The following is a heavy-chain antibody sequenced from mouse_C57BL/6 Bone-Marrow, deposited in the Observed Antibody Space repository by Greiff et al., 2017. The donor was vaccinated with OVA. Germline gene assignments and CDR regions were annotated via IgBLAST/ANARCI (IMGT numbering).Heavy chain of an antibody. CDR1: GFTFSNYW. Sequence: EVNVVESGGGLVQPGGSMKLSCVASGFTFSNYWMNWVRQSPEKGLEWVAQIRLKSDNYATHYAVSVKGRFTISRDDSKSSVYLQMNNLRAEDTGIYYCTVYYYGSSPFAYWGQGTLVTVSA. J-gene: IGHJ3*01. CDR3: TVYYYGSSPFAY. D-gene: IGHD1-1*01. V-gene: IGHV6-3*01. CDR2: IRLKSDNYAT.